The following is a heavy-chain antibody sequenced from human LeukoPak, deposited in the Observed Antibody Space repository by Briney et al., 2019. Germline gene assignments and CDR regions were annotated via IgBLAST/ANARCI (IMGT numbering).Heavy chain of an antibody. CDR2: ISSNGGST. CDR1: GFTFNIYA. Sequence: GGTLRLSCSASGFTFNIYAMHCVRQAPGKGLEYVSAISSNGGSTYYADSVKGRFTISRDNSKNTLYLQMCSLRAEDTAVYYCVKTPQYYYDSSGFYSNWGQGTLVTVSS. V-gene: IGHV3-64D*09. D-gene: IGHD3-22*01. J-gene: IGHJ4*02. CDR3: VKTPQYYYDSSGFYSN.